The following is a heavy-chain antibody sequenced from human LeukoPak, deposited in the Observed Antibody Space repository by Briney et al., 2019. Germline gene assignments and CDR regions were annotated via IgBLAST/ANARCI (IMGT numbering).Heavy chain of an antibody. Sequence: GGSLRLSCAASGFPHSRYWMSWVRQAPGKGLEWVANIKQDGSRHHYVDSVKGRFTIYRDNAKISLYLQMRSVRAEDTAVYYCERPLSGWYDADPYLGQGSLVSVSS. V-gene: IGHV3-7*02. CDR2: IKQDGSRH. CDR3: ERPLSGWYDADPY. CDR1: GFPHSRYW. J-gene: IGHJ4*02. D-gene: IGHD6-19*01.